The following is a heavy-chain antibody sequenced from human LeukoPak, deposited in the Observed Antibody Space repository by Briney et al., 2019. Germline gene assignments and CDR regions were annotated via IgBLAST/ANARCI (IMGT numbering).Heavy chain of an antibody. CDR3: ARVKPGGSGSYPYYFDY. Sequence: ASVKVSCKAYGYTFSSHGISWVRQAPGQGLEWMGLINPNSGGTNYAQKFQGRVTMTRDTSISTAYMELSRLRSDDTAVYYCARVKPGGSGSYPYYFDYWGQGTLVTVSS. V-gene: IGHV1-2*02. J-gene: IGHJ4*02. D-gene: IGHD3-10*01. CDR2: INPNSGGT. CDR1: GYTFSSHG.